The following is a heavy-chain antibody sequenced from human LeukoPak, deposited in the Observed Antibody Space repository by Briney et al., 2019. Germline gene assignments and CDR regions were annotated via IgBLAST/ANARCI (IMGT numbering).Heavy chain of an antibody. CDR2: IYTSGST. CDR3: ARGAHFYSGSYPFDY. D-gene: IGHD1-26*01. J-gene: IGHJ4*02. Sequence: SQTLSLTCTVSGGSISSGSYYWSWIRQPAGKGLEWIGRIYTSGSTNYNPSLKSRVTMSVDTSKNQFSLKLSSVTAADTAVYYCARGAHFYSGSYPFDYWGQGTLVTVSS. V-gene: IGHV4-61*02. CDR1: GGSISSGSYY.